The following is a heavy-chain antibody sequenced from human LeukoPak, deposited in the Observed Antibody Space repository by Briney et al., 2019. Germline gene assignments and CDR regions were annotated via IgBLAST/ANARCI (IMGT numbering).Heavy chain of an antibody. Sequence: ASVKVSCKVSGYTLTELSMHWVGQAPGKGLEWMGGFDPEDGETIYAQKFQGRVTMTEDTSTDAAYMELSSLRSEDTAVYYCATGVGYSYGKSWGQGTLVTVSS. CDR1: GYTLTELS. J-gene: IGHJ4*02. CDR3: ATGVGYSYGKS. CDR2: FDPEDGET. D-gene: IGHD5-18*01. V-gene: IGHV1-24*01.